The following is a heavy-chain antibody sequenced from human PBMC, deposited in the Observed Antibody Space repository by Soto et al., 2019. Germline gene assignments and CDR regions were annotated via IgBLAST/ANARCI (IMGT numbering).Heavy chain of an antibody. CDR2: ISPMFGTP. J-gene: IGHJ6*02. D-gene: IGHD5-12*01. V-gene: IGHV1-69*12. Sequence: QVQLVQSGAEVKKPGSSVKVSCKASGGTFRSYAINWVRQAPGQGLEWMGEISPMFGTPNYAQKLQGRVTITADESTSTAYMELSSLRSEDTAMYYCARIVIVATITTHQYYYGMDVWGQGTTVTVSS. CDR3: ARIVIVATITTHQYYYGMDV. CDR1: GGTFRSYA.